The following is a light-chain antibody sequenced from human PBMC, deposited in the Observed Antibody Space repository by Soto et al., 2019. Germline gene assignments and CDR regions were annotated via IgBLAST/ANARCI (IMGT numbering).Light chain of an antibody. J-gene: IGKJ2*01. CDR1: QSISSY. V-gene: IGKV1-39*01. Sequence: DIQMTQSPFSLSASVGDRVTITCRASQSISSYLNWYQQKPGKAPNLLIYAASSLQGGVPSRFSGSASGTDFTLTISSLHPEDFATYYCQQSYSTPFTFGQGTKLEI. CDR2: AAS. CDR3: QQSYSTPFT.